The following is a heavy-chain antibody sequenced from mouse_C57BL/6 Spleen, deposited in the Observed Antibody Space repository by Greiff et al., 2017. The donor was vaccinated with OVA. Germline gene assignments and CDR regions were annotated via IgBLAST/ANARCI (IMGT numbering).Heavy chain of an antibody. Sequence: VQLQQSGAELVRPGSSVKLSCKASGYTFTSYWMHWVKQRPIQGLEWIGNIDPSDSETHYNQKFKDKATLTVDKSSSTAYMQLSSLTSEDSAVYYCARDYSNFYAMDYWGQGTSVTVSS. CDR1: GYTFTSYW. V-gene: IGHV1-52*01. D-gene: IGHD2-5*01. CDR2: IDPSDSET. J-gene: IGHJ4*01. CDR3: ARDYSNFYAMDY.